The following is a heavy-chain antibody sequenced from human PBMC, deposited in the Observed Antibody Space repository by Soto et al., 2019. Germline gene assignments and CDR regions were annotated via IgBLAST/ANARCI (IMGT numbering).Heavy chain of an antibody. Sequence: QVQLVQSGAEVKKPGASVKVSCKASGYSFTAYYMHWVRQAPGQGLEWMGWVNPISGVTKNAQKFQGWVTMTRDASISTVYMELTRLTSDDTAVYYCARGNGYSGYEGDYWGQGTLVTVSS. CDR1: GYSFTAYY. D-gene: IGHD5-12*01. CDR3: ARGNGYSGYEGDY. J-gene: IGHJ4*02. V-gene: IGHV1-2*04. CDR2: VNPISGVT.